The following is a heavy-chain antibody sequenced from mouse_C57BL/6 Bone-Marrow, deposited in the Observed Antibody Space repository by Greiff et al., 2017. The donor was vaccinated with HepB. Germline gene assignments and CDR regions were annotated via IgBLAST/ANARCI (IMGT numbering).Heavy chain of an antibody. CDR2: ISYDGSN. V-gene: IGHV3-6*01. J-gene: IGHJ4*01. CDR3: ASTLYAMDY. Sequence: VQLQQSGPGLVKPSQSLSLTCSVTGYSITSGYYWNWIRQFPGNKLEWMGYISYDGSNNYNPSLKNRISITRDTSKNQFFLKLNSVTTEDTATYYCASTLYAMDYWGQGTSVTVSS. CDR1: GYSITSGYY.